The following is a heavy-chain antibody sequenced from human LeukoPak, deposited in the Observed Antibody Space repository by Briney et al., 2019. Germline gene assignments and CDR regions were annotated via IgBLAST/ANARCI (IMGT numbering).Heavy chain of an antibody. CDR3: ARGGPNWFDP. V-gene: IGHV3-30*02. J-gene: IGHJ5*02. CDR1: GFTFSSYG. Sequence: GGSLRLSCAASGFTFSSYGMHWVRQAPGKGLEWVAFIRYDGSNKYYADSVKGRFTISRDNSKNTLYLQMNSLRAEDTAVYYCARGGPNWFDPWGQGTLVTVSS. D-gene: IGHD3/OR15-3a*01. CDR2: IRYDGSNK.